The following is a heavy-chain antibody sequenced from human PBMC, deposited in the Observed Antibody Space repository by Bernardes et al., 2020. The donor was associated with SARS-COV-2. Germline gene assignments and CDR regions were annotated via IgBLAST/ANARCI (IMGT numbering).Heavy chain of an antibody. Sequence: SETLSLTCTVSGGSVSSGKYYWSWIRQPPGKGLEWIGYIFYTGSTNYNPSLKSRITISVDTSKNQFSLRLSSVTAADTAMYYCARTPLSPGTATEEDFWGQGTLVIVSS. J-gene: IGHJ4*02. V-gene: IGHV4-61*01. D-gene: IGHD2-15*01. CDR2: IFYTGST. CDR1: GGSVSSGKYY. CDR3: ARTPLSPGTATEEDF.